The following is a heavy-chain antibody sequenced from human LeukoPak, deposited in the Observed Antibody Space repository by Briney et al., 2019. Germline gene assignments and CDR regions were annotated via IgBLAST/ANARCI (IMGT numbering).Heavy chain of an antibody. CDR2: IHHSGST. Sequence: SETLSLTCTVSGGSISSGGYYWSWIRQHPGKGLEWIGYIHHSGSTYNNPSLRSRVTTSVDTSKNQFSLKLNSVTAADTAVYYCARSYGYFDYWGQGTLVTVSS. CDR1: GGSISSGGYY. D-gene: IGHD3-16*01. V-gene: IGHV4-31*03. J-gene: IGHJ4*02. CDR3: ARSYGYFDY.